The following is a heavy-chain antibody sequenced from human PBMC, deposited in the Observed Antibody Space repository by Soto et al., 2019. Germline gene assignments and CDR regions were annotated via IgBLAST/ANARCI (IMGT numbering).Heavy chain of an antibody. D-gene: IGHD3-9*01. CDR2: IIPIFGTA. J-gene: IGHJ4*02. Sequence: SVKVSCKASGGTFSSYAISWVRQAPGQGLEWMGGIIPIFGTANYAQKFQGRVTITADESTSTAYMELSSLRSEDTAVYYCASTRLRYFDWLLGYWGQGTLVTVSS. CDR1: GGTFSSYA. CDR3: ASTRLRYFDWLLGY. V-gene: IGHV1-69*13.